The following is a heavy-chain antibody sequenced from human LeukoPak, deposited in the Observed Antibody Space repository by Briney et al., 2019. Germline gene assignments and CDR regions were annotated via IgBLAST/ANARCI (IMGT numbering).Heavy chain of an antibody. V-gene: IGHV4-30-4*08. CDR3: ARTHRTGTTPYYFDY. J-gene: IGHJ4*02. CDR1: GGSISSGDYY. D-gene: IGHD1-7*01. CDR2: IYYSGST. Sequence: SQTLSLTCTVSGGSISSGDYYWSWIRQPPGKGLEWIGYIYYSGSTYYNPSLKSRVTISVDTSKNQFSLKLSSVTAADTALYYCARTHRTGTTPYYFDYWGRGTLVTVSS.